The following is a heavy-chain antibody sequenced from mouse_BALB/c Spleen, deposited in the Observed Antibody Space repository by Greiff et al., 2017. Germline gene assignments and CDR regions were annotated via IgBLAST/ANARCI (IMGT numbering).Heavy chain of an antibody. CDR3: GRRDYGGFAY. V-gene: IGHV5-4*02. CDR2: ISDGGSYT. D-gene: IGHD2-4*01. Sequence: EVQGVESGGGLVKPGGSLKLSCAASGFTFSDYYMYWVRQTPEKRLEWVATISDGGSYTYYPDSVKGRFTISRDNAKNHLYLQMSSLKSEDTAMYYCGRRDYGGFAYWGQGTLVTVSA. J-gene: IGHJ3*01. CDR1: GFTFSDYY.